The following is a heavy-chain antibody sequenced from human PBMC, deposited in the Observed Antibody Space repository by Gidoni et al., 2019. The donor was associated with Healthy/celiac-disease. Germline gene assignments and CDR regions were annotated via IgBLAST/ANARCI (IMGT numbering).Heavy chain of an antibody. J-gene: IGHJ4*02. CDR3: ARDRIPYSSSSHFDY. CDR1: GFTFSSYS. Sequence: EVQLVESGGGLVKPGGSLRLSCAASGFTFSSYSMNWVRQAPGKGLEWVSSISSSSSYIYYADSVKGRFTISRDNAKNSLYLQMNSLRAEDTAVYYCARDRIPYSSSSHFDYWGQGTLVTVSS. V-gene: IGHV3-21*01. CDR2: ISSSSSYI. D-gene: IGHD6-6*01.